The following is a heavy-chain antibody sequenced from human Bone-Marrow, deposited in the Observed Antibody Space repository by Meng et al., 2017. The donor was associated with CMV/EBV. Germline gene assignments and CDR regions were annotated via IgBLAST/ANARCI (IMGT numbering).Heavy chain of an antibody. CDR2: IYYSGST. CDR3: ARGALRLGY. D-gene: IGHD4-17*01. V-gene: IGHV4-39*07. CDR1: GGSISSCSYY. Sequence: SETLSLTCTVSGGSISSCSYYWGWIRQPPGKGLEWIGSIYYSGSTYYNPSLKSRVTISVDTSKNQFSLKPSSVTAADTAVYYCARGALRLGYWGQGTLVTVSS. J-gene: IGHJ1*01.